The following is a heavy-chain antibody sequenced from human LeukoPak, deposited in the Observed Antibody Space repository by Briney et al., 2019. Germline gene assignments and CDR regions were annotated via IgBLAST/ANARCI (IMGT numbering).Heavy chain of an antibody. V-gene: IGHV4-34*01. CDR3: ARGEGDIVVVSLFDY. D-gene: IGHD2-15*01. CDR1: GGSFRGYY. CDR2: VNHSGST. Sequence: PSETLSLTCAVYGGSFRGYYWGCIRRPPGEGLVWIGEVNHSGSTNYHTSRKSRVTISVDTSKNQFSLKPSSVTAADTAVYDCARGEGDIVVVSLFDYWCQGTLVTVSS. J-gene: IGHJ4*02.